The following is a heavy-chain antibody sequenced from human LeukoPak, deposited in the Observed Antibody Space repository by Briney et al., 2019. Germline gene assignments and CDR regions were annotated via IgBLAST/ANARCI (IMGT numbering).Heavy chain of an antibody. J-gene: IGHJ6*02. Sequence: GGPLRLSCAASGFTFSSYGMHWVRQAPGKGLEWVAVIWYDGSNKYYADSVKGRFTISRDNSKNTLYLQMNSLRAEDTAVYYCARVESAAGTFHYYGMDVWGQGTTVTVPS. CDR2: IWYDGSNK. V-gene: IGHV3-33*01. CDR1: GFTFSSYG. D-gene: IGHD6-13*01. CDR3: ARVESAAGTFHYYGMDV.